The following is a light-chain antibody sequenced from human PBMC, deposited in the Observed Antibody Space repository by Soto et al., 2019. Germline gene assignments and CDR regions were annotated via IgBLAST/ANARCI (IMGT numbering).Light chain of an antibody. CDR1: QSVDSN. Sequence: EIVLTQSPATLSVSPGERVTLSCRASQSVDSNLAWYQQKPGQAPRLLIYGASTRATDMPGRFSGRGSGTEFTLTINSLQSEDFAVYYCQQYSNWPLTFGQGTRLEI. CDR3: QQYSNWPLT. V-gene: IGKV3-15*01. J-gene: IGKJ5*01. CDR2: GAS.